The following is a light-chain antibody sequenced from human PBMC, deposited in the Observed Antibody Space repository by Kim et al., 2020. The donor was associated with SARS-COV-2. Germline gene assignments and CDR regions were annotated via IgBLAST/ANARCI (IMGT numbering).Light chain of an antibody. CDR3: QQYATSKRT. V-gene: IGKV3-20*01. CDR1: QCISSNY. CDR2: CAA. J-gene: IGKJ1*01. Sequence: SPGERATLACRARQCISSNYLPWYQLKRGQAPRLLIYCAASRATGIPDRFSGSGSGTDFTLIISRLEPEDSAVYYCQQYATSKRTFGQWTKVDI.